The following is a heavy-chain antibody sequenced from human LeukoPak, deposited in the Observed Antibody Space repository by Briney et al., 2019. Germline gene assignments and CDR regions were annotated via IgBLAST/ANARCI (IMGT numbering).Heavy chain of an antibody. J-gene: IGHJ4*02. CDR3: ARLTSGYYDY. CDR1: GFTFSSYP. CDR2: IGSSGGAT. D-gene: IGHD3-22*01. V-gene: IGHV3-64*02. Sequence: GGSLRLSCAASGFTFSSYPMHWVRQAPGKGLEYVSAIGSSGGATYYADFVEGRFTISRDNSKNTLYLQMGSLRPEDMAVYYCARLTSGYYDYWGQGTLVTVSS.